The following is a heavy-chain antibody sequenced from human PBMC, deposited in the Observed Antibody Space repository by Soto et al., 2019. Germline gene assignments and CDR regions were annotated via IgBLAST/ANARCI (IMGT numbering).Heavy chain of an antibody. J-gene: IGHJ3*02. D-gene: IGHD3-3*01. Sequence: QLHLVQSGAVVKKPGASVTVSCSASGYPVTAYYMHWVRQAPGRGLEWMGGINPATGAAKYTQTFQGRVTMNRETSTSTVFMELSGLTSVVTAVFYFARGGGVGVAGSAAFDMWGQGTLVTVSS. CDR2: INPATGAA. CDR3: ARGGGVGVAGSAAFDM. CDR1: GYPVTAYY. V-gene: IGHV1-2*02.